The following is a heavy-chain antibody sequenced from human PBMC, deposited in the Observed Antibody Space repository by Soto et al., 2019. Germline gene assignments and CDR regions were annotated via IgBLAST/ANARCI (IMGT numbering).Heavy chain of an antibody. Sequence: ASVKVSCKASGYTFTSYGISWVRQAPGQGLEWMGWISAYNGNTNYAQKLQGRVTMTTDTSTSTAYMELRSLRSDDTAVYYCASNREGYDSSGYPDYWGQGTLVTVSS. J-gene: IGHJ4*02. V-gene: IGHV1-18*04. CDR1: GYTFTSYG. CDR2: ISAYNGNT. D-gene: IGHD3-22*01. CDR3: ASNREGYDSSGYPDY.